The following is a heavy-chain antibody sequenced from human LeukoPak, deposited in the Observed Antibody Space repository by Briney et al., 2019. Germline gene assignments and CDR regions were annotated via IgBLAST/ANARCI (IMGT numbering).Heavy chain of an antibody. Sequence: SSQTLSLTCTVSGGSISSGGYYWSWIRQHPGKGLEWIGYIYDSGATSYNPSLKSRLTISVDTSGNQFSLRLSSVTAADSAVYYCARSDSSAYYFDYWGQGTLVTVSS. CDR3: ARSDSSAYYFDY. V-gene: IGHV4-31*03. CDR2: IYDSGAT. J-gene: IGHJ4*02. D-gene: IGHD3-22*01. CDR1: GGSISSGGYY.